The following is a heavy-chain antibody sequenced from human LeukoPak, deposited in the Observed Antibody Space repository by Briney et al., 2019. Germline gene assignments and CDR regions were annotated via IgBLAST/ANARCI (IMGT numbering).Heavy chain of an antibody. CDR3: ARVSWTPNSGWYYFDY. CDR2: IYSGGNT. D-gene: IGHD6-19*01. V-gene: IGHV3-53*01. CDR1: GFTVSSFY. Sequence: PWGSLRLSCAASGFTVSSFYMSWVRQAPGKGLEWVSVIYSGGNTYYADSVKGRFTISRDNSKNTLYLQMNSLRAEDTAVYYCARVSWTPNSGWYYFDYWGQGTLVTVSS. J-gene: IGHJ4*02.